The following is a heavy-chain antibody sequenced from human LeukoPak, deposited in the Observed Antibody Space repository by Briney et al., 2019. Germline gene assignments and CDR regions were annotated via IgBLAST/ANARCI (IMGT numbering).Heavy chain of an antibody. CDR1: GFTFSSYS. D-gene: IGHD5-18*01. Sequence: GGSLRLSCAASGFTFSSYSMNWVRQAPGKGLEWVSSISSSSTYIYYADSVKGRFTISRDNAKNSLYLQMNSLRAEDTAVYYCAREGSYGFGIDYWGQGTLVTVSS. CDR3: AREGSYGFGIDY. CDR2: ISSSSTYI. J-gene: IGHJ4*02. V-gene: IGHV3-21*01.